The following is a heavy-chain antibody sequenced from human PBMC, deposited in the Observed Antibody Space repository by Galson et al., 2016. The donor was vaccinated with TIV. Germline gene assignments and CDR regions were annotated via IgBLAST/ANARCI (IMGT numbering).Heavy chain of an antibody. CDR1: GYTFTRYY. V-gene: IGHV1-46*01. CDR3: ARGAADKVYEGGDDV. J-gene: IGHJ3*01. D-gene: IGHD6-25*01. CDR2: INPSDGGT. Sequence: SVKVSCKASGYTFTRYYMHWMRLAPGQGLEWMGVINPSDGGTIYAQRFQGRVTMTRDTSTSTVYMELISLRSEDTAVYFCARGAADKVYEGGDDVWGQGTMVTVSS.